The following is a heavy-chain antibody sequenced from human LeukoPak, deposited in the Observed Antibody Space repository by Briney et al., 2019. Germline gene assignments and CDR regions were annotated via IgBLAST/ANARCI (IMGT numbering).Heavy chain of an antibody. V-gene: IGHV3-30*18. CDR3: AKRAQYYFDY. CDR2: ISYDGPKK. Sequence: GRSLRLFCTASGFAHSTYDIHGLPRAPGKGLEGVAVISYDGPKKYYAGSVKGRFNISRDNSKKTLYLQMNSLRAEDTAVYYCAKRAQYYFDYWGQGTLVTVSS. CDR1: GFAHSTYD. J-gene: IGHJ4*02.